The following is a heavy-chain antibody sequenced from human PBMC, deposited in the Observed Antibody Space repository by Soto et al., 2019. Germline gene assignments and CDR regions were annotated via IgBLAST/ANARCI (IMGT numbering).Heavy chain of an antibody. CDR1: GGSFSGYY. CDR2: INHSGST. D-gene: IGHD3-3*01. Sequence: PSETLSLTCAVYGGSFSGYYWSWIRQPPGKGLEWIGEINHSGSTNYNPSLKSRVTISVDTSKNQFSLKLSSVTAADTAVYYCARVRGYYDFWSGYSRYYMDVWGKGTTVTVSS. V-gene: IGHV4-34*01. J-gene: IGHJ6*03. CDR3: ARVRGYYDFWSGYSRYYMDV.